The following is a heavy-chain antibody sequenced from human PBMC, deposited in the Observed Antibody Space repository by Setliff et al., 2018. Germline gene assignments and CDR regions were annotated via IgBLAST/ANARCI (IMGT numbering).Heavy chain of an antibody. V-gene: IGHV3-30*04. CDR2: ISYDKRNE. J-gene: IGHJ4*02. Sequence: GGSLRLSCAASGFNFGAYAMHWVRQAPGKGLEWVAVISYDKRNEYYADSVKGRFTISRDNSRNTLYLQMNSLRGEDTAVYYCRLWFGELLRDSWGQGTPVTVSS. CDR1: GFNFGAYA. CDR3: RLWFGELLRDS. D-gene: IGHD3-10*01.